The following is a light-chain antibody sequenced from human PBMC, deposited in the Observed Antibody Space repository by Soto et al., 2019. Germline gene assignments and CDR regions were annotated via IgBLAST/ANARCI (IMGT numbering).Light chain of an antibody. CDR2: DAS. CDR3: QQYNDWLS. J-gene: IGKJ4*01. CDR1: QSVSSN. V-gene: IGKV3-15*01. Sequence: EIVMTRSPATLSVSPGERATLSCRASQSVSSNLAWYHQKPGQPPRLLIYDASTRATGLPARFSGSGSGTEFTLTISSLQSEDFGVYFCQQYNDWLSFGGGTKVEIK.